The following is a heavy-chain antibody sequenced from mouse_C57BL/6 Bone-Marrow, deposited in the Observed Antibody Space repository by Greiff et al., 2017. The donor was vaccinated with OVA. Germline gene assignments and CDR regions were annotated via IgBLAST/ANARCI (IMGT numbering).Heavy chain of an antibody. CDR1: GYTFTDYE. D-gene: IGHD2-4*01. CDR2: IDPETGGT. J-gene: IGHJ4*01. Sequence: QVQLQQSGAELVRPGASVTLSCKASGYTFTDYEMHWVKQTPVHGLEWIGAIDPETGGTAYNQKFKGKAILTADKSSSTAYMELRSLTSEDSAVYYCTRRDDYPYYYAMDYWGQGTSVTVSS. CDR3: TRRDDYPYYYAMDY. V-gene: IGHV1-15*01.